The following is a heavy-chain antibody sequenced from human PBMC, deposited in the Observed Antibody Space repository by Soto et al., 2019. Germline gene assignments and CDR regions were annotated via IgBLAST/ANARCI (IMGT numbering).Heavy chain of an antibody. D-gene: IGHD4-17*01. CDR3: VRDLSVTTKFDS. CDR1: GFTFSSYW. CDR2: INGDGTTT. V-gene: IGHV3-74*01. J-gene: IGHJ4*02. Sequence: EVQLVESGGGLVQPGGSLRLSCAASGFTFSSYWMHWVRQAPGKGLVWVSRINGDGTTTGYADFVKGRFSISRDSAKNTLYLQMNSLRAEDTAVYYCVRDLSVTTKFDSWGQGTLVTVPS.